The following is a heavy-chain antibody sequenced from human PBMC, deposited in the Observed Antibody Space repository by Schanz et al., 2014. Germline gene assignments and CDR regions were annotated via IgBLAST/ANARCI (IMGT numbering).Heavy chain of an antibody. J-gene: IGHJ4*02. Sequence: EVQLVESGGGLVQPGGSLRLSCAASGYTFSSNAMSWVRQAPGKGLEWVSTISGSGGSTYYADSVKGRFTISRDNSKNTLSLQLNSLRADDTAVYYCAKEDRNHNSDYVYWGQGTLVTVSS. CDR1: GYTFSSNA. D-gene: IGHD3-22*01. CDR2: ISGSGGST. CDR3: AKEDRNHNSDYVY. V-gene: IGHV3-23*04.